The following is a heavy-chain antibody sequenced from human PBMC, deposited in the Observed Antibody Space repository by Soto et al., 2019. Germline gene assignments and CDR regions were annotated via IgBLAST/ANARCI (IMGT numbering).Heavy chain of an antibody. CDR3: ARGRGNYENWNFDL. CDR2: TSGSGRST. CDR1: GFTFSTYG. V-gene: IGHV3-64*02. Sequence: EVQLVESGEGLVQPGGSLRLSCEGSGFTFSTYGMHWVRQAPGKGLEFVSSTSGSGRSTSYADSVKGRFIISRDNSKNTLYLQMGSLRIEDTAVYYCARGRGNYENWNFDLWGCGSLVTVSS. J-gene: IGHJ2*01. D-gene: IGHD1-7*01.